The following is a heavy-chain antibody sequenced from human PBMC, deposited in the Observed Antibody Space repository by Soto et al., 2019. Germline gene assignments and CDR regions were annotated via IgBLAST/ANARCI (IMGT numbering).Heavy chain of an antibody. V-gene: IGHV4-59*01. CDR3: ARVRYYYGLYHFDY. CDR1: GGSISSYY. Sequence: SETLSLTCTVSGGSISSYYWSWIRQPPGKGLEWIGYIYYSGNTNYNPSLKSRVIILIDTSKNQFSLKLSSVTAADTAVYYCARVRYYYGLYHFDYWGQAPLVTVSS. J-gene: IGHJ4*02. D-gene: IGHD3-10*01. CDR2: IYYSGNT.